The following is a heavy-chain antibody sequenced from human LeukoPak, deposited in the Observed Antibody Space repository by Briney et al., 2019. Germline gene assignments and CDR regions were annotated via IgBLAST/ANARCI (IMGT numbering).Heavy chain of an antibody. J-gene: IGHJ5*02. CDR2: INHSGST. Sequence: SETLSLTCAVSGESFSGNYWSWIRQPPGKGLEWIGQINHSGSTNYNPSLKSRVTISLETSKNQFSLELNSVTAADTAVYYCARGASCSSTSCQRWFDPWGQGTLVTVSS. CDR1: GESFSGNY. D-gene: IGHD2-2*01. V-gene: IGHV4-34*01. CDR3: ARGASCSSTSCQRWFDP.